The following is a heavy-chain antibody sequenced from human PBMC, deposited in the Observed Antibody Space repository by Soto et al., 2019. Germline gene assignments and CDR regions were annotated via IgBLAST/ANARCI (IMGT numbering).Heavy chain of an antibody. V-gene: IGHV4-59*01. CDR2: IYYSGCT. CDR3: ARDLDTAIYLVHYYYGMDV. Sequence: SETLSLTCTVSGGYISSYYWSWIRHPPEKGLEWIGYIYYSGCTNYNPSLKSRVTISVDTSKNQFSLKLSSVTAAVTAVYYCARDLDTAIYLVHYYYGMDVLCQWTTVNVS. J-gene: IGHJ6*01. CDR1: GGYISSYY. D-gene: IGHD5-18*01.